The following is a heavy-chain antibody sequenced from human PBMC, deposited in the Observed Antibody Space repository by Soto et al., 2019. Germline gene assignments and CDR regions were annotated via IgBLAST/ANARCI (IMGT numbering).Heavy chain of an antibody. J-gene: IGHJ4*02. D-gene: IGHD6-13*01. CDR3: AHGYSSSWGRFDY. CDR1: GYTFTSYA. CDR2: INAGNGNT. V-gene: IGHV1-3*05. Sequence: QVQLVQSGAEEKKPGASVKVSCKASGYTFTSYAMHWVRQAPGQRLEWMGWINAGNGNTKYSQKFQGRVTITRDTCASTAYMELSSLRSEDTAVYYCAHGYSSSWGRFDYWGQGTLVTVSS.